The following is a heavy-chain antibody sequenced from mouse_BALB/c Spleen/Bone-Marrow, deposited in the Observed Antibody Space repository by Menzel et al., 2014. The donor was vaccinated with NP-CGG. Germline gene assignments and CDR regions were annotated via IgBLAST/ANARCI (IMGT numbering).Heavy chain of an antibody. CDR3: ARGAYGNYFAWFAY. CDR1: GFTFTDYY. J-gene: IGHJ3*01. CDR2: IRNKANGYTT. Sequence: DVQLVESGGGLVKPGGSLRLSCETSGFTFTDYYMSWVRQPPGKALEWLGFIRNKANGYTTEYSASVKGRFTISRDNSQSILYIQMNTLRSEDSAVYYCARGAYGNYFAWFAYWGQGTLVTVSS. D-gene: IGHD2-1*01. V-gene: IGHV7-3*02.